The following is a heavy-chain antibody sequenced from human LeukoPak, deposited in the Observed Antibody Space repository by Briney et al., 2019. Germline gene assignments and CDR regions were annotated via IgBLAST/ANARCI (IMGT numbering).Heavy chain of an antibody. J-gene: IGHJ4*02. V-gene: IGHV4-4*07. D-gene: IGHD2-15*01. CDR1: GHSIINNY. Sequence: SETLSLTCTVSGHSIINNYWSWIRQPAGKGLEWIGRIYTSGSTNYNPSLKSRVTMSVDTSKNQFSLKLSSVTAADTAVYYCASGDVVGAPSLDYWGQGTLVTVSS. CDR2: IYTSGST. CDR3: ASGDVVGAPSLDY.